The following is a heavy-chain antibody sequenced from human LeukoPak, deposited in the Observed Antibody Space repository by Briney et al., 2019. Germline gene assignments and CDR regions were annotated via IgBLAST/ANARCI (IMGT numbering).Heavy chain of an antibody. J-gene: IGHJ4*02. CDR3: VPGHQELVPFYFDY. CDR2: ISGIGTST. D-gene: IGHD2-8*02. CDR1: GFTFSNYA. Sequence: PGGSLRLSCATSGFTFSNYAMSWVRQAPGKGLEWVSTISGIGTSTYYADSVKGRFTISRDNSKNTLYLQTSSLRADDAAVYYCVPGHQELVPFYFDYWGQGTLVTVSS. V-gene: IGHV3-23*01.